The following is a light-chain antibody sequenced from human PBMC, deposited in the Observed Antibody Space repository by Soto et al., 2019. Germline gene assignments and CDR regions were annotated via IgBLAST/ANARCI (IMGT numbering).Light chain of an antibody. V-gene: IGKV1-5*03. Sequence: DIQMTQSPSTLSASVGDRVTITCRASQSISSWLALYQQKQGKAPKFVIYKASSLDSGVPSRFSGNGSGTEFTLNISSLHPDDFAPYYCQQYNSYSPTTVGGGTKVEIK. J-gene: IGKJ4*01. CDR1: QSISSW. CDR2: KAS. CDR3: QQYNSYSPTT.